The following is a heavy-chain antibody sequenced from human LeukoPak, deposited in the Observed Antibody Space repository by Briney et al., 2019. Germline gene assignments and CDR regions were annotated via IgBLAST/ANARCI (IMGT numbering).Heavy chain of an antibody. J-gene: IGHJ1*01. CDR1: GYIFTSYA. D-gene: IGHD3-22*01. CDR2: IIPIFGTA. V-gene: IGHV1-69*05. Sequence: ASVKVSCKASGYIFTSYAISWVRQAPGQGLEWMGGIIPIFGTANYAQKFQGRVTITTDESTSTAYMELSSLRSEDTAVYYCARRDSSEVAEYFQHWGQGTLVTVSS. CDR3: ARRDSSEVAEYFQH.